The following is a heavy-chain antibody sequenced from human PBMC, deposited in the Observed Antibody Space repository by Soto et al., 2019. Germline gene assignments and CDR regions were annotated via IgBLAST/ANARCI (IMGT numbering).Heavy chain of an antibody. Sequence: GGSLRLSCAASGFTCSSYAMHWVRQAPGKGLEWVAVISYDGSNKYYADPVKGRFTISRDNSKNTLYLQMNSLRAEDTAVYYCARDRFTMIVVVTGTFDYWGQGTLVTVSS. J-gene: IGHJ4*02. D-gene: IGHD3-22*01. V-gene: IGHV3-30-3*01. CDR1: GFTCSSYA. CDR2: ISYDGSNK. CDR3: ARDRFTMIVVVTGTFDY.